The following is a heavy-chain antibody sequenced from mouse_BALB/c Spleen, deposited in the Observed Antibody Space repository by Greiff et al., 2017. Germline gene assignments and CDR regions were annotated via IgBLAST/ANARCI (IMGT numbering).Heavy chain of an antibody. V-gene: IGHV2-9*02. CDR1: GFSLTSYG. Sequence: QVQLQQSGPGLVAPSQSLSITCTVSGFSLTSYGVHWVRQPPGKGLEWLGVIWAGGSTNYNSALMSRLSISKDNSKSQVFLKMNSLQTDDTAMYYCAREYYRYERHFDVWGAGTTVTVSS. CDR3: AREYYRYERHFDV. CDR2: IWAGGST. D-gene: IGHD2-14*01. J-gene: IGHJ1*01.